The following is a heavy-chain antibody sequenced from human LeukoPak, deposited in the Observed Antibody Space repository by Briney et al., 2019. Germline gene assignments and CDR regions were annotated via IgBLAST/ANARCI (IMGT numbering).Heavy chain of an antibody. V-gene: IGHV4-4*02. Sequence: SEALSLTCADSGGSISSSNWWSWVGQPPGKGLEWIGEIYHSGSTNYNPSLKSRVPISVDTSKNQFSLKLSSVTAADTAVYYCARSVEGYCSGGSCYSYYYYMDVWGKGTTVTVSS. J-gene: IGHJ6*03. CDR1: GGSISSSNW. D-gene: IGHD2-15*01. CDR2: IYHSGST. CDR3: ARSVEGYCSGGSCYSYYYYMDV.